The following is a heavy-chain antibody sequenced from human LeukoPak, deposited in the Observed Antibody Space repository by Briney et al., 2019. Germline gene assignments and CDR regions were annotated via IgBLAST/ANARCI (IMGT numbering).Heavy chain of an antibody. CDR2: IIPIFGTA. D-gene: IGHD3-3*01. CDR3: ARGPSTIFGVAISYYYGMDV. J-gene: IGHJ6*02. CDR1: GGTFSSYA. V-gene: IGHV1-69*13. Sequence: SVKVSCKASGGTFSSYAISWVRQAPGQGLEWMGGIIPIFGTANYAQKFQGRVTITADESTSTAYMELSSLRSEDTAVYYCARGPSTIFGVAISYYYGMDVWGQGTTVTVSS.